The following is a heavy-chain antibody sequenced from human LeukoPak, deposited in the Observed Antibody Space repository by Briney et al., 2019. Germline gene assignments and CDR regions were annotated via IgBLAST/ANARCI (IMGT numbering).Heavy chain of an antibody. Sequence: SETLSLTCTVSVGSISIYYWSWIRQPPGKGLEWIGYIYYSGSTNYNPSLKSRVTISVDTSKNQFSLKLTSVTAADTAVYYCARTLSFDGYSDYWGQGTLVTVSS. CDR2: IYYSGST. D-gene: IGHD5-24*01. J-gene: IGHJ4*02. V-gene: IGHV4-59*01. CDR3: ARTLSFDGYSDY. CDR1: VGSISIYY.